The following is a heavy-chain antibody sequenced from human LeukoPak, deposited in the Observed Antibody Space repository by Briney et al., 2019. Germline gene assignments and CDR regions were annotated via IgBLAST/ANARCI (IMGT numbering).Heavy chain of an antibody. D-gene: IGHD5-12*01. CDR3: ARDSRSYGGYVGYFDY. Sequence: ASVKVSCKASGGTFSSYAISWVRQAPGQGLEWMGGIIPIFGTANYAQKFQGRVTITADESTSTAYMELSSLRSEDTAVYYCARDSRSYGGYVGYFDYWGQGTLVTVSS. CDR1: GGTFSSYA. CDR2: IIPIFGTA. J-gene: IGHJ4*02. V-gene: IGHV1-69*13.